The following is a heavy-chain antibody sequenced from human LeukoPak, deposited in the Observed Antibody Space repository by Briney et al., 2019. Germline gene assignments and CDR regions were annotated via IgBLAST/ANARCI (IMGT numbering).Heavy chain of an antibody. CDR3: AKVSKGGVXXXEFDY. V-gene: IGHV3-9*01. D-gene: IGHD3-16*01. CDR2: ISWNSGSI. CDR1: GFTFDDYA. J-gene: IGHJ4*02. Sequence: GRSLRLSCAASGFTFDDYAMHWVRQAPGKGLEWVSGISWNSGSIGYADSVKGRFTISRDNAKNSLYLQMNSLRAEDTALYYCAKVSKGGVXXXEFDYWGQGTLVTVSS.